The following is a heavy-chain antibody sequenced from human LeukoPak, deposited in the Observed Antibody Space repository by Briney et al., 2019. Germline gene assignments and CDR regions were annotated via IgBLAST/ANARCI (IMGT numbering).Heavy chain of an antibody. J-gene: IGHJ3*01. CDR1: GFTFSAYG. D-gene: IGHD1-26*01. CDR3: ARGSGRYACNDAFDL. CDR2: ISDSSSHI. Sequence: GGSLRLSCTASGFTFSAYGMNWVRQAPGKGLEWGSYISDSSSHIYYAGSVRGRFTISRDNAKNSLYLQLNSLRVEDTAVYYCARGSGRYACNDAFDLWGQGTMVTVSS. V-gene: IGHV3-48*01.